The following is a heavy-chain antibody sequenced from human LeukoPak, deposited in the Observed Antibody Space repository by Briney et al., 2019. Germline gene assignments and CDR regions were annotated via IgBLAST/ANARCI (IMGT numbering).Heavy chain of an antibody. CDR2: ISSISSYI. CDR1: GFTFSSYS. J-gene: IGHJ6*04. CDR3: ARGCGGSCYEYYGMDV. Sequence: GGSLRLSCAASGFTFSSYSMNWVRQAPGKGLEWVSSISSISSYIYYADSVKGRFTISRDNAKNSLYLQMNSLRAEDTAVYYCARGCGGSCYEYYGMDVWGKGTTVTVSS. V-gene: IGHV3-21*01. D-gene: IGHD2-15*01.